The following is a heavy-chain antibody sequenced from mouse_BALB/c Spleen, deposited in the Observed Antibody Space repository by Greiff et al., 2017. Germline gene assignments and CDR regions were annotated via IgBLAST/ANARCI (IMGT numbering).Heavy chain of an antibody. Sequence: QVQLQQPGAELVKPGASVKLSCKASGYTFTSYWMHWVKQRPGQGLEWIGEINPSNGRTNYNEKFKSKATLTVDKSSSTAYMQLISLTSEDSAVYYCSRSTSNYDFDYWGQGTTLTVSS. CDR2: INPSNGRT. V-gene: IGHV1S81*02. D-gene: IGHD2-5*01. CDR3: SRSTSNYDFDY. CDR1: GYTFTSYW. J-gene: IGHJ2*01.